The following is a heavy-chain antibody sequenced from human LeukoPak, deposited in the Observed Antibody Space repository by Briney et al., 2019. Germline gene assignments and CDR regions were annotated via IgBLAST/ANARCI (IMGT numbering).Heavy chain of an antibody. J-gene: IGHJ4*02. CDR3: AKDRYSGSYFGCFDY. CDR1: GFTFSSYA. Sequence: PGGSLRLSCAASGFTFSSYAMSWVRQAPGKGLERVSDISGSGGSTYYADSVKGRFTISRDNSKNTLYLQMNSLRAEDTAVYYCAKDRYSGSYFGCFDYWGQGTLVTVSS. V-gene: IGHV3-23*01. D-gene: IGHD1-26*01. CDR2: ISGSGGST.